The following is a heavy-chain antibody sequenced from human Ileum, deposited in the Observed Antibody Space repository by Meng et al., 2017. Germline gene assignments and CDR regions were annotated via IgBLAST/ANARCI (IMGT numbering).Heavy chain of an antibody. V-gene: IGHV4-4*01. Sequence: GLVAPPVIRARTCTVSVCALSISFNLSWVRQSAVKELEWIGQIYLTGSPNYTPSLESQVTISVDKSKKQFSLRLMSVTAADTAIFCCVRHVGKYFDSWGQGTLVTVSS. D-gene: IGHD3-10*02. CDR1: VCALSISFN. CDR3: VRHVGKYFDS. CDR2: IYLTGSP. J-gene: IGHJ4*02.